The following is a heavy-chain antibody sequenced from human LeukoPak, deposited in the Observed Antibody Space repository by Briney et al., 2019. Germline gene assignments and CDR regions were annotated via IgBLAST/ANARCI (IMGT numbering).Heavy chain of an antibody. CDR2: IQYDGSNE. CDR3: AKDRCSNGIGCYYYYMDG. J-gene: IGHJ6*03. CDR1: GFTFSSYG. D-gene: IGHD2-8*01. V-gene: IGHV3-30*02. Sequence: GGSLRLSCAASGFTFSSYGMHWVRQAPGKGLEWVAYIQYDGSNEQFADSVKGRFSISRDSSKNILYLQVNSLRAEDTAVYYCAKDRCSNGIGCYYYYMDGWGKVTTVTISS.